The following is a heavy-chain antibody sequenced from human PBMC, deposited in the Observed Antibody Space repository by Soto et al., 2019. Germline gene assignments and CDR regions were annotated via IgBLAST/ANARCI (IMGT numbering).Heavy chain of an antibody. CDR3: ARDRAAGTTSLFDP. CDR2: IWYDGSNK. V-gene: IGHV3-33*01. Sequence: QVQLVESGGGVVQPGRSLRLSCAASGFTFSDYGMHWVRQAPGKGLEWVAVIWYDGSNKYYADSVKGRFTIYRDNFKTTLYLQMNSLRAEDTAVYYCARDRAAGTTSLFDPWGQGTRVTVSS. CDR1: GFTFSDYG. D-gene: IGHD1-7*01. J-gene: IGHJ5*02.